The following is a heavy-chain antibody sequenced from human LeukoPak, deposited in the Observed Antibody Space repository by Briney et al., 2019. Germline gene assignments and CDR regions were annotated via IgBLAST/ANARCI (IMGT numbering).Heavy chain of an antibody. CDR1: GFTFSSYS. V-gene: IGHV3-21*01. Sequence: GGSLRLSCAASGFTFSSYSMNWVRQAPGKGLEWVSSISSSSSYIYYADSVKGRFTISRDNAKNSLYLQMNSLRAEDTAVYYCAREQRGLVLPPPHAFDIWGQGTIVTVSS. CDR3: AREQRGLVLPPPHAFDI. D-gene: IGHD6-19*01. J-gene: IGHJ3*02. CDR2: ISSSSSYI.